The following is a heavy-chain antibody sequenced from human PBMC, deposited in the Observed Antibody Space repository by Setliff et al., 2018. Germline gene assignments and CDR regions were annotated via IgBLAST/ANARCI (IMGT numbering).Heavy chain of an antibody. J-gene: IGHJ5*02. CDR3: ARDVRYYYGSGSYYNDWFDP. D-gene: IGHD3-10*01. V-gene: IGHV4-61*02. Sequence: SETLSLTCTVSGGSISSGSYYWSWLRQPAGKGLEWIGRIYTSGSTNYNPSLKSRVTISVDTSKNQFSLKLSSVTAADTAVYYCARDVRYYYGSGSYYNDWFDPWGQGTLVTVSS. CDR2: IYTSGST. CDR1: GGSISSGSYY.